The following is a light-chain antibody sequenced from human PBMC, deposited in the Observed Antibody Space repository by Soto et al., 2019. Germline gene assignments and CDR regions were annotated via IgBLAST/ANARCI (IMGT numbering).Light chain of an antibody. CDR3: HQYATSPQT. J-gene: IGKJ1*01. V-gene: IGKV3-20*01. Sequence: EILLTQSPGTLSLSPGERATLSCRASQSVPKNYLAWYQQKPGQAPRLLIYGPSSRATGIPDRFSGSGSGTDFTLTISRLEPEDFAVYYCHQYATSPQTFGQGIKVGIK. CDR1: QSVPKNY. CDR2: GPS.